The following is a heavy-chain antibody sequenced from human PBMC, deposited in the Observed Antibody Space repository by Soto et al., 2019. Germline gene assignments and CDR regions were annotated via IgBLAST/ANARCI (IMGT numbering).Heavy chain of an antibody. Sequence: PGGSLRLSCAASGFTFSSYGMHWVRQAPGKGLDLVAFISYDGSNKYYAVSVKGRFTISRDNSKNTLYLQMNSLRAEDTAVYYCAKGRIVVVPAAIKVSWFDPWGQGTLVTVSS. CDR2: ISYDGSNK. CDR1: GFTFSSYG. D-gene: IGHD2-2*02. J-gene: IGHJ5*02. V-gene: IGHV3-30*02. CDR3: AKGRIVVVPAAIKVSWFDP.